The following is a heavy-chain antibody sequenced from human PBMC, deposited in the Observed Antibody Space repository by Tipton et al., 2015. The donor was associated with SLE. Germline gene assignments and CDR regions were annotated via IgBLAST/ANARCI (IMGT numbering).Heavy chain of an antibody. CDR3: AREALSTTGTTEGWFDP. CDR1: GYSISSGYY. Sequence: TLSLTCAVSGYSISSGYYWGWIRQPPGKGLEWIAYIYHSGSTYYNPSLKSRVTISVDTSKNQFSLKLSSVTAADTAVYYCAREALSTTGTTEGWFDPWGQGTLVTVSS. CDR2: IYHSGST. D-gene: IGHD1-1*01. J-gene: IGHJ5*02. V-gene: IGHV4-38-2*02.